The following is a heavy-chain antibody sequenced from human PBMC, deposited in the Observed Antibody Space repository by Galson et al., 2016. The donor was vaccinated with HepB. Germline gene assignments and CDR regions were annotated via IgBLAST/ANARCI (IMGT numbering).Heavy chain of an antibody. D-gene: IGHD3/OR15-3a*01. V-gene: IGHV3-43*01. J-gene: IGHJ5*02. CDR1: GFNFDDHT. CDR2: ITWDGEDA. Sequence: SLRLSCAASGFNFDDHTMHWVRQVPGKGLEWVSLITWDGEDAYYADSVKGRLIISRDNNNNSLFLQMNNLRPEDTALYYCARDKGTGVFWFDPWGQGTLVTVSS. CDR3: ARDKGTGVFWFDP.